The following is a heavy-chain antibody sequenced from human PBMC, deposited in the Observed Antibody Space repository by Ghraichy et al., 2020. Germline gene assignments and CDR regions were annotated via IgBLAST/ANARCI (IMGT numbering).Heavy chain of an antibody. V-gene: IGHV1-18*01. CDR1: GYTFTSYG. J-gene: IGHJ4*02. Sequence: ASVKVSCKASGYTFTSYGISWVRQAPGQGLEWMGWISAYNGNTNYAQKLQGRVTMTTDTSTSTAYMELRSLRSDDTAVYYCARYSTLYCSGGSCYSGISPYSIYFDYWGQGTLVTVSS. CDR2: ISAYNGNT. D-gene: IGHD2-15*01. CDR3: ARYSTLYCSGGSCYSGISPYSIYFDY.